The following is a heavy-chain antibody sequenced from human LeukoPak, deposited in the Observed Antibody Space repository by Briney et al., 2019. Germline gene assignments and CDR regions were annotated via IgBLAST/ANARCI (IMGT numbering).Heavy chain of an antibody. CDR1: GFTFSSYA. D-gene: IGHD2-2*01. V-gene: IGHV3-23*01. J-gene: IGHJ4*02. CDR3: AKVASLCTSTSCVRGGFDY. CDR2: LSGSGGST. Sequence: PGGSLRLSCAASGFTFSSYAMSWVRQAPGKGLEWVSALSGSGGSTYYADSVKGRFTISRDNSKNTLYLQMHSLRAEDTAKYYCAKVASLCTSTSCVRGGFDYWGQGTLVTVSS.